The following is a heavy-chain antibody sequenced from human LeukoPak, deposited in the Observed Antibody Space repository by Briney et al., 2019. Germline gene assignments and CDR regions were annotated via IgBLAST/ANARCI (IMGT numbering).Heavy chain of an antibody. CDR2: INHSGST. D-gene: IGHD3-3*01. CDR1: GGSFSGYY. Sequence: SETLSLTCAVYGGSFSGYYWSWIRQPPGKGLEWIGEINHSGSTNYNPSLKSRVTISVDTSKNRFSLKLSSVTAADTAVYYCARGNDFWSGYGKYYYMDVWGKGTTVTVSS. V-gene: IGHV4-34*01. CDR3: ARGNDFWSGYGKYYYMDV. J-gene: IGHJ6*03.